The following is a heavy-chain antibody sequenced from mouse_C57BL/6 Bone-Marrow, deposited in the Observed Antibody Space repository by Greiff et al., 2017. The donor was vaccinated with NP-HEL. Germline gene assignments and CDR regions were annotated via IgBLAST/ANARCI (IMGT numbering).Heavy chain of an antibody. CDR3: TRAYYYGSSYDYAMDY. D-gene: IGHD1-1*01. Sequence: EVKVVESGEGLVKPGGSLKLSCAASGFTFSSYAMSWVRQTPEKRLEWVAYISSGGDYIYYADTVKGRFTISRDNARNTLYLQMSSLKSEDTAMYYCTRAYYYGSSYDYAMDYWGQGTSVTVSS. V-gene: IGHV5-9-1*02. J-gene: IGHJ4*01. CDR2: ISSGGDYI. CDR1: GFTFSSYA.